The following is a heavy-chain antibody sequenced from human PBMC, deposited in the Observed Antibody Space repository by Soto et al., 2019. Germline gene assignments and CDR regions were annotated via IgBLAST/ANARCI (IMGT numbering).Heavy chain of an antibody. CDR1: GFTFDDYA. V-gene: IGHV3-9*01. D-gene: IGHD2-8*02. Sequence: GGSLRLSCAASGFTFDDYAMHWVRQAPGKGLEWVSGISWNSGSIGYADSVKGRFTISRDNAKNSLFLQMNSLRAEDTAFYYCAKDVVYGPGGMSNFDYWGQGTLVTVSS. J-gene: IGHJ4*02. CDR2: ISWNSGSI. CDR3: AKDVVYGPGGMSNFDY.